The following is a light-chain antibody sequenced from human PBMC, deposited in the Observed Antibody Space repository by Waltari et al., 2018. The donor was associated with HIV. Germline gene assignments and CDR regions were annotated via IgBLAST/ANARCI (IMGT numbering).Light chain of an antibody. CDR3: CSFAGSLSLVV. CDR2: QVT. CDR1: SSDINNYNY. V-gene: IGLV2-11*01. Sequence: QSALTQPRSVSGSPGQSVTLFCSGASSDINNYNYSSWFQQHPDKAPKLVIYQVTKRPSGDPDRYSCSKSGNTASLTISGLQPVEEADYYCCSFAGSLSLVVFGGGTKLTVL. J-gene: IGLJ2*01.